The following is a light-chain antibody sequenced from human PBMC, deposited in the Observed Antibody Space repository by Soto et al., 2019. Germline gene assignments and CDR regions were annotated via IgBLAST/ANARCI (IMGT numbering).Light chain of an antibody. J-gene: IGKJ4*01. CDR3: QQFSSHPLT. Sequence: EIVLTQSPATLSLSPGETATLSCRASQSVSSYLAWYQQKPGQAPRLLIYDASSRATGIPDRFSGGGSGTHFTLTISRLEPEDFAVYYCQQFSSHPLTFGGGTKVDIK. V-gene: IGKV3-11*01. CDR1: QSVSSY. CDR2: DAS.